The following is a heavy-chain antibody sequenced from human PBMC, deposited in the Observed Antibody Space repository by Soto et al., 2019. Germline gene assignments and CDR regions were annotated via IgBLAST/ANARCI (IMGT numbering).Heavy chain of an antibody. CDR1: GFASSSYG. V-gene: IGHV3-30*03. J-gene: IGHJ4*02. CDR2: ISYDGSLQ. CDR3: VSDRGYGHASVPYS. D-gene: IGHD5-18*01. Sequence: QAQLVESGGGVVQPGRSLRLSCAASGFASSSYGMHWVRQAPGTGLEWVAVISYDGSLQHYADSVKGRFTISRDNSKNMVLLQISSLRAEDTAVYYCVSDRGYGHASVPYSWGQGTLVSVSS.